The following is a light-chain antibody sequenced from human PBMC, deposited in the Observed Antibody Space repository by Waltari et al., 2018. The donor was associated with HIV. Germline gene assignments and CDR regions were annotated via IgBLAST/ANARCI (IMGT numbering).Light chain of an antibody. Sequence: EIVLTQSPRTLSLSPGERATLSCMARQTVTSDSLAWYPMKPGQAPRLLIFGAAISATGVPDKLSGSGAGTDVTLTIGRLQPEDFAVYYCHQYGTSPQTVGQGSKGEIK. CDR3: HQYGTSPQT. V-gene: IGKV3-20*01. J-gene: IGKJ2*01. CDR2: GAA. CDR1: QTVTSDS.